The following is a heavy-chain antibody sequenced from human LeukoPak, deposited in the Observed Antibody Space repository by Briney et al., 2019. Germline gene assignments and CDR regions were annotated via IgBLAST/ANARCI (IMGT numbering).Heavy chain of an antibody. Sequence: PGGSLRLPCAASGFIFRTYWMSWVRQAPGKGLEWVANIKQDGSENYYVDSVKGRFTISRDNAKNSLYLQMNSLRAEDTAVYYCARDRRLDYYYYMDVWGKGTTVTVPS. CDR3: ARDRRLDYYYYMDV. V-gene: IGHV3-7*01. CDR1: GFIFRTYW. J-gene: IGHJ6*03. CDR2: IKQDGSEN.